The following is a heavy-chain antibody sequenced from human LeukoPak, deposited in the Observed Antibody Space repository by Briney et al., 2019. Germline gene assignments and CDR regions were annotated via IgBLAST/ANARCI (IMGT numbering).Heavy chain of an antibody. V-gene: IGHV4-59*11. J-gene: IGHJ4*02. CDR2: VYYSGES. Sequence: SETLSLTRPVSGCSLSGHYWSWIRQPPAKGLEWVGYVYYSGESDYNPSHKRRVTISVDMSKNQFSLKLTYVSAADTDVYYCARLQGVSTAIFDYWGQGILVSVSS. D-gene: IGHD2-8*01. CDR1: GCSLSGHY. CDR3: ARLQGVSTAIFDY.